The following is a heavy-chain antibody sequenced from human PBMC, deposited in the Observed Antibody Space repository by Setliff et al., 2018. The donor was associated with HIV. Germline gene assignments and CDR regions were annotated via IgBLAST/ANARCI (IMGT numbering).Heavy chain of an antibody. V-gene: IGHV4-39*01. D-gene: IGHD5-18*01. Sequence: LSLTCTVSGGSISNSRYYWSWIRQPPGKGLEWIGSIYYSGSTYYNPSLKSRVTISVDTSKNQFSLKLSSVTAADAAVYYCARGYSSSYYFDYWGQGTLVTSPQ. J-gene: IGHJ4*02. CDR2: IYYSGST. CDR3: ARGYSSSYYFDY. CDR1: GGSISNSRYY.